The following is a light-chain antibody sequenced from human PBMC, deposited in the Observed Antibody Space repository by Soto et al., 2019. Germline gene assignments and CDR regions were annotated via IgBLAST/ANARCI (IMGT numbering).Light chain of an antibody. V-gene: IGKV3-20*01. CDR2: DAS. Sequence: EIVLTQSPGTLSLSPGERATLSCRASQSVSSSYLAWYQQKPGQAPRLLIYDASSRATGIPVRFSGSGSGTDFTLTISRLEPEDFVVYYCQQYGNSRTFGQGTKVEIK. CDR3: QQYGNSRT. CDR1: QSVSSSY. J-gene: IGKJ1*01.